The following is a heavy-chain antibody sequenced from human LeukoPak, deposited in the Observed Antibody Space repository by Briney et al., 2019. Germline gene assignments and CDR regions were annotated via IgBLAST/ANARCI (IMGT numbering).Heavy chain of an antibody. Sequence: PGRSLRLSCAASGFTFSSYAMHWVRQAPGKGLEWVAVISYDGSNKYYADSVKGRFTISRDNSKNTLYLQMNSLRAEDTAVYYCAKPTSSLAAAGFDCWGQGTLVTVSS. CDR3: AKPTSSLAAAGFDC. J-gene: IGHJ4*02. D-gene: IGHD6-13*01. CDR1: GFTFSSYA. CDR2: ISYDGSNK. V-gene: IGHV3-30-3*02.